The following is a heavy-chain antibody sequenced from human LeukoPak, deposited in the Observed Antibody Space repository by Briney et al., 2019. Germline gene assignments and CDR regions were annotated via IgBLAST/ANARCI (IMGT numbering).Heavy chain of an antibody. CDR2: IYSSGST. CDR3: ARTMYYYDSSGYIFDY. V-gene: IGHV4-4*09. J-gene: IGHJ4*02. D-gene: IGHD3-22*01. Sequence: SETLSLTCTVSGGSICSYYWSWIRQPPGQGLEWIGFIYSSGSTTYNPSLKSRVAISVDTSKNQFSLRLSSVTAADTAVYYCARTMYYYDSSGYIFDYWGQGTLVTVSS. CDR1: GGSICSYY.